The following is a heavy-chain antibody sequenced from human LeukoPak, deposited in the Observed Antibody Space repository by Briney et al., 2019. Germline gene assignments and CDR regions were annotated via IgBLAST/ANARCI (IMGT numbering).Heavy chain of an antibody. CDR2: TYYSGST. Sequence: SQTLSLTCTVSGGSISSGGYSWSWIRQHPGKGLEWIGYTYYSGSTYYNPSLKSRVTISVDTSKNQLSLKLSSVTAADTAVYYCARAVIAARPDYWGQGTLVTVSS. J-gene: IGHJ4*02. D-gene: IGHD6-6*01. CDR1: GGSISSGGYS. V-gene: IGHV4-31*03. CDR3: ARAVIAARPDY.